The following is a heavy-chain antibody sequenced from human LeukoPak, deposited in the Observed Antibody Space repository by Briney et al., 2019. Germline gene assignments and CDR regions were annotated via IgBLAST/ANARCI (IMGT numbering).Heavy chain of an antibody. CDR3: ARNEGETFDI. CDR2: ITSSSSYI. D-gene: IGHD3-10*01. CDR1: GFTLSSYS. J-gene: IGHJ3*02. V-gene: IGHV3-21*01. Sequence: KAGGSLRLSCVASGFTLSSYSMNWVRQAPGKGLEWVSSITSSSSYIYYADSVKGRFTISRDNAKNSLYLQMNSLRAEDTAAYSCARNEGETFDIWGQGTMVTVSS.